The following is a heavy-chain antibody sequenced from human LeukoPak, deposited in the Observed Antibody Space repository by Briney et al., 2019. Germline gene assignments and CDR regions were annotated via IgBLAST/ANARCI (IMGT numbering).Heavy chain of an antibody. CDR3: ARVTAAAVNWFDP. Sequence: SVKVSCKASGGTFSSYTISWVRQAPGQGLEWMGRIIPILGMANYAQKFQGRVTITADKSTSTAYMELSSLRSEDTAVYYCARVTAAAVNWFDPWGQGTLVTVSS. D-gene: IGHD6-13*01. V-gene: IGHV1-69*02. CDR2: IIPILGMA. J-gene: IGHJ5*02. CDR1: GGTFSSYT.